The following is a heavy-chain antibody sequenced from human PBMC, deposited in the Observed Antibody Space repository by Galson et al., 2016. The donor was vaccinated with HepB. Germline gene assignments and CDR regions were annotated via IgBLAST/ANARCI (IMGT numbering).Heavy chain of an antibody. D-gene: IGHD6-19*01. Sequence: CAISGDSVSSNSAAWNWFRQSTSRGLEWLGRTYYRSKWYNDYRLSLKTRININVDTSRNEVSLQLKSVTLEDTAVYSCARARSRGWSDAFDYWGQGTLVTISS. J-gene: IGHJ4*02. CDR3: ARARSRGWSDAFDY. CDR2: TYYRSKWYN. V-gene: IGHV6-1*01. CDR1: GDSVSSNSAA.